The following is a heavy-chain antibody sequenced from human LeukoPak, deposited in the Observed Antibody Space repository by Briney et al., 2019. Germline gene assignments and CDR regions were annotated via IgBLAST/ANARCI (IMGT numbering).Heavy chain of an antibody. D-gene: IGHD1-1*01. J-gene: IGHJ6*02. Sequence: GGSLRLSCAASGFTFSSYNMNWVRQAPGKGLEWVSSISSSSSYIYYADSVKGRFTISRDDAKNSLYLQMNSLRAEVTAVYYCARVLLVHDYYYGMDVWGQGTTVTVSS. V-gene: IGHV3-21*01. CDR2: ISSSSSYI. CDR1: GFTFSSYN. CDR3: ARVLLVHDYYYGMDV.